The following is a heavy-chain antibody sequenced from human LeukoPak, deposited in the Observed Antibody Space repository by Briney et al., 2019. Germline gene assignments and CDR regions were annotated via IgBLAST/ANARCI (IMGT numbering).Heavy chain of an antibody. D-gene: IGHD5-24*01. Sequence: PSETLSLTCTVSGGSISSSSYYWGWIRQPPGKGLEWIGSIYYSGSTYYNPSLKSRVTISVGTSKNQFSLKLSSVTAADTAVYYCAREGQEMATIRSYFDYWGQGTLVTVSS. J-gene: IGHJ4*02. CDR1: GGSISSSSYY. CDR3: AREGQEMATIRSYFDY. CDR2: IYYSGST. V-gene: IGHV4-39*07.